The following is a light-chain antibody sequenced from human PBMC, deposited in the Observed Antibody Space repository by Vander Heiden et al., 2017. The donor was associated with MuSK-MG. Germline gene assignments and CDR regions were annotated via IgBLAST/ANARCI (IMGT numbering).Light chain of an antibody. CDR2: DAS. CDR1: QNVNSY. CDR3: QQRSTWPT. J-gene: IGKJ4*01. V-gene: IGKV3-11*01. Sequence: IVLPQSPATLSLSPGERATLSCRASQNVNSYLAWYQHKPGQAPRLLISDASNRATGIPARFSGGGSGTDFTLTISSLEPEDFAVYYCQQRSTWPTFGGGTKVEIK.